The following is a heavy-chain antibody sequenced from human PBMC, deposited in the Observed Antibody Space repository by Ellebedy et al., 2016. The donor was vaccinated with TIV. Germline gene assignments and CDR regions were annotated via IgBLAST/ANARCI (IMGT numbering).Heavy chain of an antibody. J-gene: IGHJ4*02. CDR2: IYNDGNT. CDR1: GFTVSINH. V-gene: IGHV3-66*01. Sequence: GGSLRLSCVASGFTVSINHMTWVRQAPGKGLEWVSSIYNDGNTYYAGSLKDRFTTSRDNSKNTLFLQMDSLRAEDTAVYYCARGKAGLSYWGQGTLVTVSS. CDR3: ARGKAGLSY. D-gene: IGHD2/OR15-2a*01.